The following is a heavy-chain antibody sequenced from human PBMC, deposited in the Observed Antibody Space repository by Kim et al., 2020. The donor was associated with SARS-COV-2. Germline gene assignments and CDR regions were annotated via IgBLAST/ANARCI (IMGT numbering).Heavy chain of an antibody. Sequence: ISYADSVKGRFTISRDNAKNSLYQQMNSLGAEDTALYYCARRTSRWPGEFDYWGQGTLVTVAS. CDR3: ARRTSRWPGEFDY. CDR2: I. J-gene: IGHJ4*02. V-gene: IGHV3-21*01. D-gene: IGHD3-10*01.